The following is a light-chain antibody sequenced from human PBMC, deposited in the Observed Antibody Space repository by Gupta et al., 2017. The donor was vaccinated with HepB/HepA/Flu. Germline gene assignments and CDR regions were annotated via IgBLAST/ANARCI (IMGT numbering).Light chain of an antibody. V-gene: IGLV2-23*02. J-gene: IGLJ1*01. CDR2: DVS. Sequence: SALTQPPSVSGSPGQSITISCTGTSSDIGSHNHVSWYQQYPGRAPKLMIYDVSKRPSGVSNRFSGSKSGNTASLTIYGLQTEDEADYFCCSYAGSRTYVFGSGTEVIV. CDR1: SSDIGSHNH. CDR3: CSYAGSRTYV.